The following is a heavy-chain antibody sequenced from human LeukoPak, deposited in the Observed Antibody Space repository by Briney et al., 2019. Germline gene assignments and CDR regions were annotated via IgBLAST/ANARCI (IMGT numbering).Heavy chain of an antibody. CDR3: VRGGGADRPYGLDV. Sequence: ASVKVSCKASGGTFSIYWIHWVRHAPGKGPVWVSRINSDGTSTTYADPVKGRFTISRDSAKNTVYLQMNSLRAEDTAVYYCVRGGGADRPYGLDVWGQGTTVTVSS. J-gene: IGHJ6*02. V-gene: IGHV3-74*01. CDR2: INSDGTST. D-gene: IGHD6-6*01. CDR1: GGTFSIYW.